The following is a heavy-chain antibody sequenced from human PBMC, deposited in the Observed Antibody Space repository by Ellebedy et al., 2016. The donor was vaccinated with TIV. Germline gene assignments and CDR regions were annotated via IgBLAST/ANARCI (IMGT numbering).Heavy chain of an antibody. CDR1: GFTLSNHW. D-gene: IGHD5-12*01. CDR2: IDKNGAVK. CDR3: ARTGYGYHGMDV. V-gene: IGHV3-7*03. J-gene: IGHJ6*02. Sequence: GESLKISCAASGFTLSNHWMTWVRQAPGKGLQWGANIDKNGAVKLYEDSVKGRFSISRDNGDNSVYLQMNSLRAEDTAVYCCARTGYGYHGMDVWGQGTTVTVSS.